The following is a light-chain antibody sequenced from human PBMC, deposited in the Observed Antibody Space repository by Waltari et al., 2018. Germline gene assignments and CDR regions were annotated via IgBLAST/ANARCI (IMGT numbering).Light chain of an antibody. Sequence: SSDLTQDPSLSVALGQTVRITCQGDSLRRYYASWYQQRPGQAPILVLYGPDNRPSGIPDRFSGSTSGNTASLTITGAQAEDEADYYCHSRVTFSTRLFGGGTRLTV. CDR2: GPD. J-gene: IGLJ2*01. V-gene: IGLV3-19*01. CDR3: HSRVTFSTRL. CDR1: SLRRYY.